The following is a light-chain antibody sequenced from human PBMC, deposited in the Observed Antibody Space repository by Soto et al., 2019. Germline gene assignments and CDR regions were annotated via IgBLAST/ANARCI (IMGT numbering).Light chain of an antibody. CDR3: SSYTSSCTLVV. J-gene: IGLJ2*01. CDR2: DVS. V-gene: IGLV2-14*01. CDR1: SSDVGGYNY. Sequence: QSVLTQPASVSGSRGQSITISCTGTSSDVGGYNYVSWYQQHPGKAPKLMIYDVSNRPSGVSNRFSGSKSGNTASLTISGLQAEDEADYYCSSYTSSCTLVVFGGGTKLTVL.